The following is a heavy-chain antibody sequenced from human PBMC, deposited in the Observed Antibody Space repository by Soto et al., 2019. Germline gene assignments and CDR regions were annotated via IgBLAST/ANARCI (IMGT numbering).Heavy chain of an antibody. D-gene: IGHD3-22*01. CDR2: ISGDGYNT. Sequence: GGSLRLSCAASGFTFSSYAMNWFRQAPGKGLEWVSSISGDGYNTYYADSVKGRFTISRDNSKNTLYVQMTSLRADDTATYYCARDDDSSGYSFYSDYWGQGARVTVSS. CDR1: GFTFSSYA. V-gene: IGHV3-23*01. J-gene: IGHJ4*02. CDR3: ARDDDSSGYSFYSDY.